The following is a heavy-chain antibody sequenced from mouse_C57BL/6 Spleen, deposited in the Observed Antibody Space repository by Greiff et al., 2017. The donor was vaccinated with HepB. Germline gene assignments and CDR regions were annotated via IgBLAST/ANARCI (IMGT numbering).Heavy chain of an antibody. CDR2: INYDGSST. J-gene: IGHJ3*01. Sequence: EVQVVESEGGLVQPGSSMKLSCTASGFTFSDYYMAWVRQVPEKGLEWVANINYDGSSTYYLASLKSRFIISRDNAKNILYLQMSSLKSEDTATYYCARADSAGYRTWFAYWGQGTLVTVSA. V-gene: IGHV5-16*01. D-gene: IGHD3-2*02. CDR3: ARADSAGYRTWFAY. CDR1: GFTFSDYY.